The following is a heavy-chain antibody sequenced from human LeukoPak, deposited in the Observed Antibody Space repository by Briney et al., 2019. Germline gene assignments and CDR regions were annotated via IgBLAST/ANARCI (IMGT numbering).Heavy chain of an antibody. CDR3: ARSPLTGNYGNWFDP. J-gene: IGHJ5*02. Sequence: SETLSLTCGVSGGSFSAYYWSWIRQPPGKGLELIGEINHSGRTNYNPSLKSRVTISVDTSKNQFSLNLSSVTAADTAVYYCARSPLTGNYGNWFDPWGQGTLVIVSS. D-gene: IGHD3-9*01. CDR1: GGSFSAYY. CDR2: INHSGRT. V-gene: IGHV4-34*01.